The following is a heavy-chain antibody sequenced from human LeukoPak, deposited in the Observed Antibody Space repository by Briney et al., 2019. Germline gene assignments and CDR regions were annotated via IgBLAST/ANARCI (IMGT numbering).Heavy chain of an antibody. D-gene: IGHD2-15*01. CDR3: ARDFCSGGSCYSYFHY. CDR2: IYSSGGT. Sequence: KPSETLSLTCTVSGGSVSSDNHYWSWIRQPPGKGLEWIGYIYSSGGTNYNPSLKSRVTISLDTSKNQFSLRLSSVTAADTAVYYCARDFCSGGSCYSYFHYWGQGTLVTVSS. V-gene: IGHV4-61*01. CDR1: GGSVSSDNHY. J-gene: IGHJ4*02.